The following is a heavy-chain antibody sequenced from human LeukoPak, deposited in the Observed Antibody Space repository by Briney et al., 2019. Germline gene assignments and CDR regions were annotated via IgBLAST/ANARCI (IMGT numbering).Heavy chain of an antibody. Sequence: SETLSLTCAVSGGSISSRNWWSWVRQPPGKGLEWIGEIYHSGSTNYNPSLKSRVTISVDTSKNQFSLKLSSVTAADTAVYYCARGRITMVRGVIIRDPPRKAFDIWGQGTMVTVSS. V-gene: IGHV4-4*02. CDR1: GGSISSRNW. CDR3: ARGRITMVRGVIIRDPPRKAFDI. CDR2: IYHSGST. D-gene: IGHD3-10*01. J-gene: IGHJ3*02.